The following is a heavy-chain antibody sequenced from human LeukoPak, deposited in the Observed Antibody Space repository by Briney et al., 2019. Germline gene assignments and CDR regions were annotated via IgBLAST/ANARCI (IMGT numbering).Heavy chain of an antibody. J-gene: IGHJ3*02. CDR3: VRDKEIQGHSYGYHNESSGYADALDI. CDR2: IDWNGGTT. CDR1: GFIFDDYG. Sequence: SGGSLRLSRIASGFIFDDYGMSWVRQAPGKGLEWVSGIDWNGGTTGYADSVKGRFTISRDNAKNSLYLQVKSLRAEDTALYYCVRDKEIQGHSYGYHNESSGYADALDIWGQGTMVTVSS. V-gene: IGHV3-20*04. D-gene: IGHD5-18*01.